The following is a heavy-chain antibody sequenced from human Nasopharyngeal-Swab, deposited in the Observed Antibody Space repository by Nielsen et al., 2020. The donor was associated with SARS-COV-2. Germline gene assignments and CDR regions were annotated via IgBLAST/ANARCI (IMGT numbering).Heavy chain of an antibody. CDR1: GFTFSRYT. Sequence: GKSLKISCAASGFTFSRYTMHWVRQAPGKGLEWVAVISYDGSNKYYADSVKGRFTISRDISKNTLYLQMNSLRAEDTAVFYCASTPLDSSGYYYAFHYWGRGTRVTVSS. D-gene: IGHD3-22*01. J-gene: IGHJ4*02. V-gene: IGHV3-30-3*01. CDR2: ISYDGSNK. CDR3: ASTPLDSSGYYYAFHY.